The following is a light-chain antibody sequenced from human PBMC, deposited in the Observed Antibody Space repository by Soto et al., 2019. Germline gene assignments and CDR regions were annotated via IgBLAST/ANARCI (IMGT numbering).Light chain of an antibody. CDR3: AAWDDSLNGYV. V-gene: IGLV1-44*01. CDR1: SSNIGINT. J-gene: IGLJ1*01. CDR2: NNN. Sequence: QSVLTQPPSASETPGQRVTISCSGSSSNIGINTVDWFQQLPGTAPKLLIYNNNQRPSGGPDRFSGSKSGTSASLAISGLQSEDESDYYCAAWDDSLNGYVFGTGTRLTVL.